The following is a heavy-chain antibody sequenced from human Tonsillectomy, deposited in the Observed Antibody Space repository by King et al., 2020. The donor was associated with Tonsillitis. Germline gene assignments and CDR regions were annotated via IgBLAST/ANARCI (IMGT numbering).Heavy chain of an antibody. V-gene: IGHV3-30*02. J-gene: IGHJ3*02. CDR1: GFTFSRYG. CDR3: AREGIDAFDI. CDR2: IGYDGRDK. Sequence: VQLVESGGGVVQPGGSLRLSCAASGFTFSRYGMHWVRKAQGKGLEWVAFIGYDGRDKYYADSVKGRFTISRDNSKNTLYLQMNSLRAEDTDVYYCAREGIDAFDIWGQGTMVTVSS. D-gene: IGHD3-10*01.